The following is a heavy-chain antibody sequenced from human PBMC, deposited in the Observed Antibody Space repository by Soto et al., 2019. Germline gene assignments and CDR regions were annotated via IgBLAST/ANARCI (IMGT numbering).Heavy chain of an antibody. V-gene: IGHV6-1*01. J-gene: IGHJ6*02. D-gene: IGHD5-18*01. Sequence: QALSLTFAISGDSVSSNSAACNLIRQSPSRGLEWLGRTYYRSKWYNDYAVSVKSRITINPDTSKNQFSLQLNSVTPEDTAVYYCARDRGYSYYGMDVWGQGTTVTVSS. CDR2: TYYRSKWYN. CDR3: ARDRGYSYYGMDV. CDR1: GDSVSSNSAA.